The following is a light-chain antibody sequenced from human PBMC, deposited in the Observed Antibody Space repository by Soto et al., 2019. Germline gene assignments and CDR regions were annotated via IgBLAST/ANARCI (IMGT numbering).Light chain of an antibody. J-gene: IGLJ2*01. CDR2: DVS. CDR3: SSYTSSSTLL. CDR1: SNDIGGYNC. Sequence: QSALTQPASVSGSPGQSITFSCTGTSNDIGGYNCVSWYQQHPGKAPKLMIFDVSNRPSGVSYRFSGSESGNTASLTISGLQAEDEADYYCSSYTSSSTLLFGGGTKLTVL. V-gene: IGLV2-14*01.